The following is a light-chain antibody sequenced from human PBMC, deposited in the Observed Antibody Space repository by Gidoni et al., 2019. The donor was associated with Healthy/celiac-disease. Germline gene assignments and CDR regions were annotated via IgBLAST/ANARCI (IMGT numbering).Light chain of an antibody. V-gene: IGKV3-15*01. J-gene: IGKJ5*01. Sequence: EIVMTQSPATLSVSPGERATLSCRASQSVSSKLAWYQQKPGQAPRLLIYGASTRATGIPARFSGSGSGTEFTLTISSLQSEDFAVYYCQQYNNWPITFGQGTRLEIK. CDR1: QSVSSK. CDR2: GAS. CDR3: QQYNNWPIT.